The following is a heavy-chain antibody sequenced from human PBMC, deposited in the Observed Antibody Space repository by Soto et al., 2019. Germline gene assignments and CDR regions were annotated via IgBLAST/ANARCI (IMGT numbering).Heavy chain of an antibody. Sequence: QVQLVQSGAEVRKPGASVTVSCRSSGDSFNDYYIHWVRQAPGQGFEWMGWINPNGGVTKYAQKFQGWVSMTRDTSSRTVYMQVSRLRSRDTAAYYCARESGAATATLDYYYFYVDGWGTGTTVTVSS. CDR1: GDSFNDYY. CDR3: ARESGAATATLDYYYFYVDG. V-gene: IGHV1-2*04. CDR2: INPNGGVT. J-gene: IGHJ6*03. D-gene: IGHD6-25*01.